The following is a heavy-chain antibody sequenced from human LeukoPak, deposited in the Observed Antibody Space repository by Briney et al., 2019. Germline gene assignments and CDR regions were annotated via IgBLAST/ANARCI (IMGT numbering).Heavy chain of an antibody. J-gene: IGHJ3*02. D-gene: IGHD3-3*01. Sequence: GGSLRLSCAASGFTFSNAWMSWVRQAPGKGLEWVANIKQDGSEKYYVDSVKGRFTISRDNAKNSLYLQMNSLRAEDTAVYYCARDSQGATYYDFWSGYVKAFDIWGQGTMVTVSS. V-gene: IGHV3-7*05. CDR3: ARDSQGATYYDFWSGYVKAFDI. CDR2: IKQDGSEK. CDR1: GFTFSNAW.